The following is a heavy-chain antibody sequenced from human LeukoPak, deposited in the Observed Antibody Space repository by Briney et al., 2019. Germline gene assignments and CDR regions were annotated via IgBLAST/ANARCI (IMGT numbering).Heavy chain of an antibody. Sequence: GASVTVSCKASGYTFTSYGISWVRQAPGQGLEWMGWISAYNGNTIYAQKFQGRVTMTEDTSTDTAYMELSSLRSEDTAVYYCATVSTMVWGVIIQYWGQGTLVTVPS. CDR2: ISAYNGNT. CDR3: ATVSTMVWGVIIQY. V-gene: IGHV1-18*01. D-gene: IGHD3-10*01. J-gene: IGHJ4*02. CDR1: GYTFTSYG.